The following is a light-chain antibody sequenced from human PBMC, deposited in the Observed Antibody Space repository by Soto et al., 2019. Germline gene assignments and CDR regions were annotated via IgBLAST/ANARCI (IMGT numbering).Light chain of an antibody. CDR1: QTISGT. J-gene: IGKJ1*01. CDR2: GAS. CDR3: QQYDNWPWT. V-gene: IGKV3-15*01. Sequence: EVVLTQSPATLSLSPGERATLSCRASQTISGTLAWYQQKPGQAPRLLIHGASTRAPGFPARFSGSGSGTDFTLTISSLQSEDFAVYYCQQYDNWPWTFGQGTKVEIK.